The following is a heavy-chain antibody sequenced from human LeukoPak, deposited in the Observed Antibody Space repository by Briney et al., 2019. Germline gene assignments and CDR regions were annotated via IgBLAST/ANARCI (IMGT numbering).Heavy chain of an antibody. CDR3: AKGMTTLTGGGFDY. J-gene: IGHJ4*02. V-gene: IGHV3-48*01. Sequence: GGSLRLSCAASGFTFSSYTMNWVRQPPGKGPEWVSNIGTSSTTIYYADSVKGRFTISRDNPNNTLFLQMNSLRAEDTAVYYCAKGMTTLTGGGFDYWGQGTLVTVSP. CDR1: GFTFSSYT. D-gene: IGHD4-17*01. CDR2: IGTSSTTI.